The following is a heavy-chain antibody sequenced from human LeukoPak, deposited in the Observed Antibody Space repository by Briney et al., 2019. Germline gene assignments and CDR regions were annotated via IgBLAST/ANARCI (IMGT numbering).Heavy chain of an antibody. CDR2: FYTSGST. D-gene: IGHD6-13*01. CDR3: ATGVHGIAAAGDYYFDY. CDR1: GGSISSGRYY. Sequence: SQTLSLTCTVSGGSISSGRYYWSWIRQPAGKGLEWIGRFYTSGSTNFNPSLKSRVTMSVDTSKNQFSLKLSSVTAADTAVYYCATGVHGIAAAGDYYFDYWGQGTLVTVSS. V-gene: IGHV4-61*02. J-gene: IGHJ4*02.